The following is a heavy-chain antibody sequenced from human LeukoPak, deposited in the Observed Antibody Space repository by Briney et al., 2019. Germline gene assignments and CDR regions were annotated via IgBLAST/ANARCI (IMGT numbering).Heavy chain of an antibody. V-gene: IGHV4-4*02. Sequence: SSETLSLTCAVSGGSISSSNWWSWARQPPGKGLEWIGEIYHSGSTNYNPSLKSRVTISVDKSKNQFSLNLTSVTAADTAVYYCARNYYYDSSGTLYTFDLWGQGTMVTVPS. D-gene: IGHD3-22*01. CDR1: GGSISSSNW. CDR2: IYHSGST. CDR3: ARNYYYDSSGTLYTFDL. J-gene: IGHJ3*01.